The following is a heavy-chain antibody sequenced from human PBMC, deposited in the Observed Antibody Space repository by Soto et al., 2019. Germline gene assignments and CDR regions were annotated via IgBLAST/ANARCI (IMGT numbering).Heavy chain of an antibody. CDR1: GFTLSVYA. V-gene: IGHV3-23*01. CDR2: ISGSGDGT. J-gene: IGHJ3*02. D-gene: IGHD2-15*01. Sequence: PGGSLRLSCVASGFTLSVYAMGWVRLAPGKGLEWVSSISGSGDGTYYADSVKGRFTISRDNSKSTLFLQMNSLRAEDTAVYYCAKVADIVVVVAAYAFDIWGQGTMVTVSS. CDR3: AKVADIVVVVAAYAFDI.